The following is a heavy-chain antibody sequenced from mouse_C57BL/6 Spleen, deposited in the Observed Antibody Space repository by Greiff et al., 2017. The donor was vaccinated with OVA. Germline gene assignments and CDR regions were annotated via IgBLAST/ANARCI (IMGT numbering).Heavy chain of an antibody. V-gene: IGHV5-17*01. CDR1: GFTFSDYG. J-gene: IGHJ3*01. D-gene: IGHD1-1*01. CDR3: ARYYGSSSFAY. CDR2: ISSGSSTI. Sequence: EVKLMESGGGLVKPGGSLKLSCAASGFTFSDYGMHWVRQAPEKGLEWVAYISSGSSTIYYADTVKGRFTISRDNAKNTLFLQMTSLRSEDTAMYYCARYYGSSSFAYWGQGTLVTVSA.